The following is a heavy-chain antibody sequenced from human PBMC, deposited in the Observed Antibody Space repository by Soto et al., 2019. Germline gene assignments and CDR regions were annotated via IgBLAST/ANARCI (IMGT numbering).Heavy chain of an antibody. V-gene: IGHV1-3*01. CDR3: ASSTLGVAAADY. J-gene: IGHJ4*02. D-gene: IGHD6-13*01. CDR2: INPINGIT. Sequence: ASVKVSCKASGYTFTSYAMHWVRQAPGQRLEWMGWINPINGITNYAQKFQGRVTITADTSTSTAYMELSSLRSEDTAVYYCASSTLGVAAADYWGQGTLVTVSS. CDR1: GYTFTSYA.